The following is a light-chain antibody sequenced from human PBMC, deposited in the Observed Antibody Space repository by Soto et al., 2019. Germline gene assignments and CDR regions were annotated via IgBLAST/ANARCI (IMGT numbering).Light chain of an antibody. Sequence: QSALTQPASVSGSPGQSITISCTGTSSDVGGYNYVSWYQQHPGKAPKLMIYEVSNRPSGVSNRFSGSKSGNTASLTISGLHAEDEADYYCSSYTSSSTLYVFGTGTKVTDL. CDR2: EVS. V-gene: IGLV2-14*01. J-gene: IGLJ1*01. CDR3: SSYTSSSTLYV. CDR1: SSDVGGYNY.